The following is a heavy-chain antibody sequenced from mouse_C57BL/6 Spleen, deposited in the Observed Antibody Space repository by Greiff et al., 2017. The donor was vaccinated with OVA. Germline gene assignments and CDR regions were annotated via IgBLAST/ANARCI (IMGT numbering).Heavy chain of an antibody. V-gene: IGHV1-18*01. CDR2: INPNNGGT. Sequence: SGPELVKPGASVKIPCKASGYTFTDYNMDWVKQSHGKSLEWIGDINPNNGGTIYNQKFKGKATLTVDKSSSTAYMELRSLTSEDTAVYYCARAYYSNYGFAYWGQGTLVTVSA. CDR3: ARAYYSNYGFAY. CDR1: GYTFTDYN. J-gene: IGHJ3*01. D-gene: IGHD2-5*01.